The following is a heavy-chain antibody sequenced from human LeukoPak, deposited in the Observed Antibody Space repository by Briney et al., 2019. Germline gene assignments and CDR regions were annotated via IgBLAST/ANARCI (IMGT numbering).Heavy chain of an antibody. D-gene: IGHD3-16*02. Sequence: ASVKVSCKASGYTFTGYYMHWVRQAPGQGLEWMGWINPNSGGTNYAQKFQGRVTMTRVTSISTAYMELSRLRSDDTAVYYCARRVRGDYVWGSYREYDAFDIWGQGTMVTVSS. J-gene: IGHJ3*02. CDR3: ARRVRGDYVWGSYREYDAFDI. CDR1: GYTFTGYY. V-gene: IGHV1-2*02. CDR2: INPNSGGT.